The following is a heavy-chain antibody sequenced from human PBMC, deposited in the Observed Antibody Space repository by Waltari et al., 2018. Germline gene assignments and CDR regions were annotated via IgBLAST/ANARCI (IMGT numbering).Heavy chain of an antibody. CDR1: GFIFSSFA. CDR3: TKMRRNLPRDIIDN. CDR2: TSASSGSP. J-gene: IGHJ4*02. Sequence: EVQLLESGGGLVQRGGSLRLSCAVSGFIFSSFAMSWVRHTPGKGVGWVAGTSASSGSPYYADSVQGRFTISRDNSKKRVFLQMNSLRAEDTATYYCTKMRRNLPRDIIDNWGQGTQVIIAS. V-gene: IGHV3-23*01.